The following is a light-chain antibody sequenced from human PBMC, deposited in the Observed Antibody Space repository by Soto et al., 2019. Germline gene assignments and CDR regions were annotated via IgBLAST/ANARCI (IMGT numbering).Light chain of an antibody. CDR3: QQCAGSPYT. V-gene: IGKV3-20*01. Sequence: EIVLTQSTDTLSLSPGERATLSCRASQSVNGNCLAWYQQKPGQAPRLLIYGASNRPGGIPDRFSGSGSGTDFTLPINRLEPEDCAVYYCQQCAGSPYTFARGTKLEL. J-gene: IGKJ2*01. CDR1: QSVNGNC. CDR2: GAS.